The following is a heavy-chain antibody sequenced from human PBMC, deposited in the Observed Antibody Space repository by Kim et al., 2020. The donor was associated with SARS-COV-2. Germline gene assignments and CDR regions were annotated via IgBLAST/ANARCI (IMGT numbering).Heavy chain of an antibody. CDR1: GGSIRRGSFY. CDR3: VRRDNGGLWRYVDY. J-gene: IGHJ4*02. V-gene: IGHV4-39*01. Sequence: SETLSLTCTVSGGSIRRGSFYWGWTRQPPGEGLEWIGNIDYSGSTSYNPSLKSRVTISVDTSKNQFSLNLSSVTAADTAVYYCVRRDNGGLWRYVDYWGQGTLVTVSS. D-gene: IGHD2-8*01. CDR2: IDYSGST.